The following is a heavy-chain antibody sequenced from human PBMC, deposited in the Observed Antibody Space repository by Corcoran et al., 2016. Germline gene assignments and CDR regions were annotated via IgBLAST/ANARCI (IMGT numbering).Heavy chain of an antibody. CDR1: GYRFTSYW. CDR2: IDPSDSYT. Sequence: EVQLVQSGAEVKKPGESLRISCKGSGYRFTSYWINWVRQMPGKGLEWMGRIDPSDSYTNYSPSFQGHVTISADKSVSTAYLQWSSLKASDTAIYYCAGRGAITAESNLDFWGQGALVTVSS. J-gene: IGHJ4*02. CDR3: AGRGAITAESNLDF. V-gene: IGHV5-10-1*03. D-gene: IGHD3-10*01.